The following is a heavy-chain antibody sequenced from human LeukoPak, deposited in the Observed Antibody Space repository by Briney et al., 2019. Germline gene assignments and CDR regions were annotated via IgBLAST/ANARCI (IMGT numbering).Heavy chain of an antibody. Sequence: PGRSLRLSCAASGFAFSSYGMHWVRQAPGKGLEWVAVISYDGSNKYYADSVKGRFTISRDNSKNTLYLQMNSLRAEDTAVYYCAKDFGPYDSSGSYYYYGMDVWGQGTTVTVSS. CDR3: AKDFGPYDSSGSYYYYGMDV. CDR1: GFAFSSYG. D-gene: IGHD3-22*01. CDR2: ISYDGSNK. V-gene: IGHV3-30*18. J-gene: IGHJ6*02.